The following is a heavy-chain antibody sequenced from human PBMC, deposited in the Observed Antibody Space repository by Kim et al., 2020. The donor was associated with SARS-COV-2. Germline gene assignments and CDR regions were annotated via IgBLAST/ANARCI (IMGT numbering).Heavy chain of an antibody. CDR2: IYYSGST. CDR3: ARLGRFLEWLPPFDY. D-gene: IGHD3-3*01. Sequence: SETPSLTCTVSGGSISSSSYYWGWIRQPPGKGLEWIGSIYYSGSTYYNPSLKSRVTISVDTSKNQFSLKLSSVTAADTAVYYCARLGRFLEWLPPFDYWGQGTLVTVSS. V-gene: IGHV4-39*01. CDR1: GGSISSSSYY. J-gene: IGHJ4*02.